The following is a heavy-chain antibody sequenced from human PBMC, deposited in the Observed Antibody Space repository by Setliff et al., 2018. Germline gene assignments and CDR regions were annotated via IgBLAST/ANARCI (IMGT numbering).Heavy chain of an antibody. Sequence: GASVKVSCKTSGYPFTNYGLSWVRQAPGQGLEWMGWISGHNGDTKLAQNFQGRVTVTTDTFTNTGYMELRSLRSDDTAFYYCARADYSSGLHYFDCWGQGTLVTVSS. J-gene: IGHJ4*02. D-gene: IGHD6-25*01. V-gene: IGHV1-18*01. CDR2: ISGHNGDT. CDR1: GYPFTNYG. CDR3: ARADYSSGLHYFDC.